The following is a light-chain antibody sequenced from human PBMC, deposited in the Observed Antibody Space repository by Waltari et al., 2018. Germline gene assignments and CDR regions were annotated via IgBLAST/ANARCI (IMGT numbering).Light chain of an antibody. CDR3: QQYYSTPRT. J-gene: IGKJ1*01. Sequence: DIVMTQSPDSLAVSLGERATIRCKSSQSVLYSSNNKNYLGWFQQKPGHPPKLLIYWASTRESGVPDRFSGSGSGTDFTLTISSLQAEDVAVYYCQQYYSTPRTFGQGTKVEIK. V-gene: IGKV4-1*01. CDR2: WAS. CDR1: QSVLYSSNNKNY.